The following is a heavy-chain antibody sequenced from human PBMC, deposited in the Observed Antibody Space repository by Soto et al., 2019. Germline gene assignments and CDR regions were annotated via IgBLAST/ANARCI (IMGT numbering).Heavy chain of an antibody. Sequence: VQLLESGGALVQPGGSLRLSCAVSGFTFSTYGMYWVRQAPGKGLECVSSINGGGTTYYSDFVRGRFTISRDISKNTLYLQMNSLRADDTAVYYCAKDRRGVYCSGGTCYSADYWGQGTLVTVSS. V-gene: IGHV3-23*01. CDR2: INGGGTT. J-gene: IGHJ4*02. CDR3: AKDRRGVYCSGGTCYSADY. D-gene: IGHD2-15*01. CDR1: GFTFSTYG.